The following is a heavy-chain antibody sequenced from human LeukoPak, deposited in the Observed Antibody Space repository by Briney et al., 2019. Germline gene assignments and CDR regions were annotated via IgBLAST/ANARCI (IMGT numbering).Heavy chain of an antibody. V-gene: IGHV4-34*01. CDR2: INHSGST. CDR3: ARGPQQLVRSFDY. D-gene: IGHD6-13*01. CDR1: GGSISSYY. Sequence: SETLSLTCTVSGGSISSYYWSWIRQPPGKGLEWIGEINHSGSTNYNPSLKSRVTISVDTSKNQFSLKLSSVTAADTAVYYCARGPQQLVRSFDYWGQGTLVTVSS. J-gene: IGHJ4*02.